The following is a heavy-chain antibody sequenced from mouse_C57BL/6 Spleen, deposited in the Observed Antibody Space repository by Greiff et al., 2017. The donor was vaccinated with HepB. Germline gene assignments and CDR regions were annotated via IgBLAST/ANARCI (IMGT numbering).Heavy chain of an antibody. CDR1: GFNIKDDY. J-gene: IGHJ3*01. CDR3: TTRSFAY. Sequence: DVQLQESGAELVRPGASVKLSCTASGFNIKDDYMHWVKQRPEQGLEWIGWIDPENGDTEYASKFQGKATITADTSSNTAYLQLSSLTSEDTAVYYCTTRSFAYWGQGTLVTVSA. CDR2: IDPENGDT. V-gene: IGHV14-4*01.